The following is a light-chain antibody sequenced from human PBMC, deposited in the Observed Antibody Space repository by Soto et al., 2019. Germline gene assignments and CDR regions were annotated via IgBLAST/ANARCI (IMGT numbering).Light chain of an antibody. CDR1: QSVSSY. CDR2: DAS. CDR3: QQRSNWPPFYT. J-gene: IGKJ2*01. V-gene: IGKV3-11*01. Sequence: EIVLTQSPATLSLSPGERATLSCRASQSVSSYLAWYQQKPGQAPRPLIYDASNRATGIPARFSGSGSGTDFTLTISSLEPEDFAVYYCQQRSNWPPFYTFGQGTKLEIK.